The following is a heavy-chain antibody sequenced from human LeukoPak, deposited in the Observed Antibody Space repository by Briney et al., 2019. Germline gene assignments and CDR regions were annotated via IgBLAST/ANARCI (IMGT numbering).Heavy chain of an antibody. D-gene: IGHD1-26*01. CDR3: ARVERATSREGRDY. Sequence: SETLSLTCTVSGGSISSGDYYWSWIRQPPGKGLEWIGYIYYSGSTNYNPSLKSRVTISVDTSKNQFSLKLSSVTAADTAVYYCARVERATSREGRDYWGQGTLVTVSS. J-gene: IGHJ4*02. V-gene: IGHV4-30-4*01. CDR2: IYYSGST. CDR1: GGSISSGDYY.